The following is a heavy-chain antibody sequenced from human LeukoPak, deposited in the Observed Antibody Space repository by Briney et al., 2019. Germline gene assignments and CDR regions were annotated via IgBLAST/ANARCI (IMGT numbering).Heavy chain of an antibody. CDR1: GYTLTELS. D-gene: IGHD6-6*01. CDR3: ATDLIAARPEFDY. J-gene: IGHJ4*02. CDR2: FDPEDGET. V-gene: IGHV1-24*01. Sequence: ASVKVSCKVSGYTLTELSMHWVRQAPGKGLEWMGGFDPEDGETSYAQKFQGRVTMTGDTSTDTAYMELSSLRYEDTAVYYCATDLIAARPEFDYWGQGTLVTVSS.